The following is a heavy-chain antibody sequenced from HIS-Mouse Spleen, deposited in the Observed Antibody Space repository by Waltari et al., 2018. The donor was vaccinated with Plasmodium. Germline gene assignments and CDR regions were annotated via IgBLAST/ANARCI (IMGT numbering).Heavy chain of an antibody. CDR2: IKQDGSEK. CDR3: ASSWYWYFDL. J-gene: IGHJ2*01. V-gene: IGHV3-7*01. Sequence: EVQLVASGGGLVQPGGSLRRSCAASVFTFCSYWMRWVRQAPGKGLDWVANIKQDGSEKYYVDSVKGRFTISRDNAKNSLYLQMNSLRAEDTAVYYCASSWYWYFDLWGRGTLVTVSS. CDR1: VFTFCSYW. D-gene: IGHD6-13*01.